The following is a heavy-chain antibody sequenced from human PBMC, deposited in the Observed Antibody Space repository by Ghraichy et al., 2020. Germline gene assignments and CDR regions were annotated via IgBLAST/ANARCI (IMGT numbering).Heavy chain of an antibody. Sequence: SGPTLVKPTQTLTLTCTFSGFSLSTSGVGVGWIRQPPGKALEWLALIYWDDDKRYSPSLKSRLTITKDTSKNQVVLTMTNMDPVDTATYYCAHRRGRRITIFGVVKHHDAFDIWGQGTMVTVSS. CDR1: GFSLSTSGVG. J-gene: IGHJ3*02. D-gene: IGHD3-3*01. CDR3: AHRRGRRITIFGVVKHHDAFDI. CDR2: IYWDDDK. V-gene: IGHV2-5*02.